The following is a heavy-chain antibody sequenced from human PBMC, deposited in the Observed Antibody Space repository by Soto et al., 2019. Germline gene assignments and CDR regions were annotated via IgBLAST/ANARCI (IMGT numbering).Heavy chain of an antibody. CDR3: TRAGLRSDDYSSTWIDH. Sequence: GGSLRLSCVASGFTFSDHYMDWVRQAPWKGLEWVGRITHKTKGYTTDYAASVKGRFTISRDDSKNSLHLQMNNLKAEDTAVYYCTRAGLRSDDYSSTWIDHWGQGTLVTVSS. V-gene: IGHV3-72*01. CDR1: GFTFSDHY. D-gene: IGHD4-4*01. J-gene: IGHJ4*02. CDR2: ITHKTKGYTT.